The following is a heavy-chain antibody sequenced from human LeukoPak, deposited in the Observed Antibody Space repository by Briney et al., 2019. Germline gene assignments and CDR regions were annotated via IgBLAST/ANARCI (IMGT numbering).Heavy chain of an antibody. CDR1: GGSISSYY. CDR3: AREHDYVWGSYRWSPFDY. V-gene: IGHV4-4*07. J-gene: IGHJ4*02. CDR2: IYASGST. Sequence: SETLSLTCTVSGGSISSYYWSWIRQPAGKGLEWIGRIYASGSTNYNPSLKSRVTMSVDTSKNQISLKLTSVTAADTAVYYCAREHDYVWGSYRWSPFDYWGQGTLVTVSS. D-gene: IGHD3-16*02.